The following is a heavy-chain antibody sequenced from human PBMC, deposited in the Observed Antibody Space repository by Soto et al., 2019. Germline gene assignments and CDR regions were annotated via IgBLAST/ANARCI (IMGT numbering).Heavy chain of an antibody. D-gene: IGHD3-10*01. J-gene: IGHJ6*02. Sequence: EVQLLESGGGLVQPGGSLRLSCAASGFSFSRFAMSWVRQAPGKGLEWVSSISGSGGATYFADSVKGRFTISRDNSKNTMYLHMNSLRAKDTAVYYCAKGVRNYYGSGAGFYYGMDVWGQGTTVSVSS. CDR1: GFSFSRFA. V-gene: IGHV3-23*01. CDR2: ISGSGGAT. CDR3: AKGVRNYYGSGAGFYYGMDV.